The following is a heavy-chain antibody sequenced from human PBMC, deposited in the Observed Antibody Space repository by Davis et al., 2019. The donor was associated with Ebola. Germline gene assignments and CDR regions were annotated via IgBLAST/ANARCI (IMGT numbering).Heavy chain of an antibody. D-gene: IGHD3-10*01. CDR2: IDPSDSYT. CDR1: GYSFTSYW. Sequence: GESLKISCKGSGYSFTSYWISWVRQMPGKGLEWMGRIDPSDSYTNYSPSFQGHVTISADKSISTAYLQWSSLKASDTAMYYCARHFIPTNPAYRYYYGSGDLDYWGQGTLVTVSS. V-gene: IGHV5-10-1*01. CDR3: ARHFIPTNPAYRYYYGSGDLDY. J-gene: IGHJ4*02.